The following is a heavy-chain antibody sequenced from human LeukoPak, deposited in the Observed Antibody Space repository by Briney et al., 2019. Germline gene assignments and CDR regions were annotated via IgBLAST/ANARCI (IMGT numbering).Heavy chain of an antibody. CDR2: IYYSGST. J-gene: IGHJ4*02. D-gene: IGHD3-22*01. V-gene: IGHV4-59*01. CDR3: ARSLSGYYYTLGY. Sequence: PSETLSLTCTVSGGSISSYYWSWIRQPPGKGLEWIGYIYYSGSTNYNPSLKSRVTISVDTSKNQFSLKLGSVTAADTAVYYCARSLSGYYYTLGYWGQGTLVTVSS. CDR1: GGSISSYY.